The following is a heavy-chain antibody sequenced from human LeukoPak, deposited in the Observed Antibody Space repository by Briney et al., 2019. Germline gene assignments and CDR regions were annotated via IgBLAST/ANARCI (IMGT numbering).Heavy chain of an antibody. D-gene: IGHD1-20*01. CDR3: ARQYTWNYVGY. CDR2: FDPEDGET. CDR1: GYTLTELS. J-gene: IGHJ4*02. V-gene: IGHV1-24*01. Sequence: ASVKVSCKVSGYTLTELSMHWVRQAPGKGLEWMGGFDPEDGETIYAQKFQGRVTMTRDMSTSTVYMELSSLRSEDTAVYYCARQYTWNYVGYWGQGTLVTVSS.